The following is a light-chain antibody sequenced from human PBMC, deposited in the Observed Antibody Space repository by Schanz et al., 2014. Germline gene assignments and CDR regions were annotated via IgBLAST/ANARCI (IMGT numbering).Light chain of an antibody. J-gene: IGLJ2*01. Sequence: QSVLTQPPSASGTPGQRVTISCSGDVGRNTITWYHRLPGTAPKLLIFTNSQRPPGVPDRFSGSKSGTSASLAISGLQSEDEAHYYCAAWDDSLNGHVVFGGGTKLTVL. CDR3: AAWDDSLNGHVV. CDR2: TNS. V-gene: IGLV1-44*01. CDR1: VGRNT.